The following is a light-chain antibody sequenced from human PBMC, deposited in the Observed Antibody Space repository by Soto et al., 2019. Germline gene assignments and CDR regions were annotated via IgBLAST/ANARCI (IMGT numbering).Light chain of an antibody. CDR1: NSDVGRYNF. J-gene: IGLJ3*02. CDR3: YSYTASDIWV. Sequence: QSALTQPRSVSGSPGQSVTISCTGTNSDVGRYNFVSWYQQLPGKAPKLLISSVSQRPSGVPDRFSGSKSGNTASLTISWLQADDEADYFCYSYTASDIWVFGGGTKVTVL. CDR2: SVS. V-gene: IGLV2-11*01.